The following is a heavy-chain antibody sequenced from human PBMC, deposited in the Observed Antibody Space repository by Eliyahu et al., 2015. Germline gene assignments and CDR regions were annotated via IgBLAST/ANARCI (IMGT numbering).Heavy chain of an antibody. J-gene: IGHJ6*02. CDR2: INQGGDT. Sequence: QVQLHQWGVGLLKPSETLSLTCRVHGGSFSGYYWSXIRQPPGRGLEWIGEINQGGDTKYSPALQSRVTISMDTSKNHLSLKVASVTAADTAVYYCAESDGWSKGIYHYYYGVDVWGQGTT. V-gene: IGHV4-34*01. CDR3: AESDGWSKGIYHYYYGVDV. CDR1: GGSFSGYY. D-gene: IGHD6-19*01.